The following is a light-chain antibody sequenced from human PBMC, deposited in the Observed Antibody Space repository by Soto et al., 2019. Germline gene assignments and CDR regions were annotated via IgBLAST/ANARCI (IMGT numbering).Light chain of an antibody. CDR1: QSIITNY. V-gene: IGKV3-20*01. J-gene: IGKJ2*01. Sequence: EVVLTQSPGTLSLSPGERVTLSCRASQSIITNYLAWYQQRPGQAPRLLIYGSSDRATGIPDRFSGSGSGTHFTLTISTLEPEDCAVYYCHQYGSSPPYTFGQGTNVEI. CDR2: GSS. CDR3: HQYGSSPPYT.